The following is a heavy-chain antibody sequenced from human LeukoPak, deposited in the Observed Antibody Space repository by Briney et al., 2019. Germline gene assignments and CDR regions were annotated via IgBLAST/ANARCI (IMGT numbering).Heavy chain of an antibody. CDR2: IRYDGTNK. V-gene: IGHV3-30*02. CDR1: GFTFSNYG. Sequence: PGGSLRLSCAASGFTFSNYGMHWVRQAPGKGLEWVAFIRYDGTNKYYADSVKGRFTISRDNSKNTLYLQMNSLRAEDTAVFYCATFPYYFDSSGSYYFDFRGQGTLVTVSS. CDR3: ATFPYYFDSSGSYYFDF. J-gene: IGHJ4*02. D-gene: IGHD3-22*01.